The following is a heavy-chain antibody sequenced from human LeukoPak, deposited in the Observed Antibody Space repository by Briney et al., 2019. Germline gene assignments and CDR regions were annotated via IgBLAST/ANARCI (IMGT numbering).Heavy chain of an antibody. V-gene: IGHV3-23*01. CDR3: AKPLLYGSGSYYFDY. D-gene: IGHD3-10*01. Sequence: GGSLRLSCAASGFTFSSYAMSWVRQAPGKGLEWVSAISGSGGSTYYADSVKGRFTISRDNSKNTLYLQMNSLRAEDTAVYYCAKPLLYGSGSYYFDYWGQGTLVTVSS. J-gene: IGHJ4*02. CDR1: GFTFSSYA. CDR2: ISGSGGST.